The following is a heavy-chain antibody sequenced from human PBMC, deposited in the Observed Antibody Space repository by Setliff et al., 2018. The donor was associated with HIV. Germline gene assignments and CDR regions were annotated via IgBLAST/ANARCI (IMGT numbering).Heavy chain of an antibody. D-gene: IGHD5-12*01. J-gene: IGHJ4*02. V-gene: IGHV4-61*08. CDR3: AGRDGYNRYYFDF. CDR1: NGSISSGGYF. Sequence: SETLSLTCSVSNGSISSGGYFWSWIRQSPGKGLEWIGYIYYTGSTNYNPSLKSRVTISVDTSKNQFSLKLRSVTAADTAVYYCAGRDGYNRYYFDFWGQGTLVTVSS. CDR2: IYYTGST.